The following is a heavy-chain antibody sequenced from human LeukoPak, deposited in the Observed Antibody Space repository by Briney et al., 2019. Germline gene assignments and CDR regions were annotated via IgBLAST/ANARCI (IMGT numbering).Heavy chain of an antibody. D-gene: IGHD3-3*02. J-gene: IGHJ4*02. CDR3: AARQRITIGY. CDR2: INHSGST. CDR1: GGSFSGYY. V-gene: IGHV4-34*01. Sequence: SETLSLTCAVYGGSFSGYYWSWIRQPPGKGLEWIGEINHSGSTYYNPSLKSRVTISVDTSKNQFSLKLSSVTAADTAVYYCAARQRITIGYWGQGTLVTVSS.